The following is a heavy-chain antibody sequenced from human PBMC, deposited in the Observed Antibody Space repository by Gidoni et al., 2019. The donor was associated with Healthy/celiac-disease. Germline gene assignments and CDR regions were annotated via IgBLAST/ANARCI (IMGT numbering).Heavy chain of an antibody. V-gene: IGHV3-43*01. Sequence: EVQLVESGGVVVQPGGSLRLSCAASGFTFDYYTMHWVRQAPGKGLEWVSLISWDGGSTYYADSVKGRFTISRDNSKNSLYLQMNSLRTEDTALYYCAKDMRELLWFGEFDYWGQGTLVTVSS. D-gene: IGHD3-10*01. CDR1: GFTFDYYT. CDR2: ISWDGGST. CDR3: AKDMRELLWFGEFDY. J-gene: IGHJ4*02.